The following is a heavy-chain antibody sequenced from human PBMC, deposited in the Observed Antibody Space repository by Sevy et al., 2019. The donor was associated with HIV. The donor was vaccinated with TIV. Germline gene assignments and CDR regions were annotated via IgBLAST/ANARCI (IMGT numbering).Heavy chain of an antibody. CDR3: ARLPTGLQSFNYLLSTYFDS. CDR1: GFSFNNHW. CDR2: IKHDGSEK. Sequence: GWSLRLSCAASGFSFNNHWMSWVRQAPEKGLEWVANIKHDGSEKYYADSLEGRFAVSRDNAKNSLFLQINSLRVEDTAVYFCARLPTGLQSFNYLLSTYFDSWGQGTLVTVSS. J-gene: IGHJ4*02. D-gene: IGHD3-9*01. V-gene: IGHV3-7*01.